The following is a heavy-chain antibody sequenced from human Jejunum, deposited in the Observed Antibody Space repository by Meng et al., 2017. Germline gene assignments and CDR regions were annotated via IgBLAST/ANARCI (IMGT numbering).Heavy chain of an antibody. CDR1: GGSFSTYD. D-gene: IGHD2-21*02. Sequence: QVQVQQWGAGLLKPSETLSLTCAFQGGSFSTYDWSWIRQPPEKGLEWLGQIHHSGSINDNPSLKGRVTMSVDTSRSQISLKLNSVTAADTAVYYCRLAYCVSDCGDYWGQGTLVTVSS. CDR3: RLAYCVSDCGDY. V-gene: IGHV4-34*01. J-gene: IGHJ4*02. CDR2: IHHSGSI.